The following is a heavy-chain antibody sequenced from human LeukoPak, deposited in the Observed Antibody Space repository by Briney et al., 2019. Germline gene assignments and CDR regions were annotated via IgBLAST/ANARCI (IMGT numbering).Heavy chain of an antibody. Sequence: SGGSLRLSCAASGFTFDDYAMHWVRQAPGEGLEWVSGISWNSGSIGYADSVKGRFTISRDNAKNSLYLQMNSLRAEDTALYYCAKDSGSRYYFDYWGQGTLVTVSS. CDR2: ISWNSGSI. V-gene: IGHV3-9*01. CDR3: AKDSGSRYYFDY. D-gene: IGHD1-26*01. CDR1: GFTFDDYA. J-gene: IGHJ4*02.